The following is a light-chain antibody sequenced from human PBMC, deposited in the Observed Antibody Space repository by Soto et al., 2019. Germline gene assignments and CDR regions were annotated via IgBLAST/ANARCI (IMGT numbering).Light chain of an antibody. J-gene: IGKJ5*01. V-gene: IGKV1-5*03. CDR3: QHYSSYPVA. Sequence: DSQMTQTNSTLSSSVGARVTITCRASQSISYWMAWYQQKPGKVPKLLISKASSLQSGVPSRFSGRGFGTEFTLTISSLQPDDFATYYCQHYSSYPVAFGHGAR. CDR1: QSISYW. CDR2: KAS.